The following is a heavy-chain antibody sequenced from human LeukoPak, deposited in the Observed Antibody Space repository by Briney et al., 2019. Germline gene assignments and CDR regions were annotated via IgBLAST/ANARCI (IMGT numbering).Heavy chain of an antibody. V-gene: IGHV3-21*01. CDR2: ISSSSSYI. CDR1: GFTFSSYS. J-gene: IGHJ3*02. Sequence: GGSLRLSCAASGFTFSSYSMNWVRQAPGKGLEWVSSISSSSSYIYYADSVKGRFTISRDNAKNSLYLQMNSLRAEDTAVYYCASAGYSSGWYGSDAFDIWGQGTMVTVSS. D-gene: IGHD6-19*01. CDR3: ASAGYSSGWYGSDAFDI.